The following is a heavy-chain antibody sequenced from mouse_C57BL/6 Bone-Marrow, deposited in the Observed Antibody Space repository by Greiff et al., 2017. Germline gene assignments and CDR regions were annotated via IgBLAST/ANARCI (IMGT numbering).Heavy chain of an antibody. V-gene: IGHV1-52*01. CDR3: ARWNWDGTY. Sequence: VQLQQPGAELVRPGSSVKLSCKASGYTFTSYWMHWVKQRPIQGLEWIGNIDPSDSETHYNQKFKDKATLTVDKSSSTAYMQLSGLTSEDSAVYYCARWNWDGTYWGQGTTLTVSS. CDR2: IDPSDSET. J-gene: IGHJ2*01. D-gene: IGHD4-1*01. CDR1: GYTFTSYW.